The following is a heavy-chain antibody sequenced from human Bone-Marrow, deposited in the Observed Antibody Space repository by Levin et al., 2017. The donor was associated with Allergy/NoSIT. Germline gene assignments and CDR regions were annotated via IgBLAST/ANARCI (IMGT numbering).Heavy chain of an antibody. CDR3: VRGVACSGGTCYYLDTFDI. Sequence: PGGSLRLSCAASGFTFSDYYMDWVRQAPGKGLEWVGRIRNKANRYTTEHAAAVKGRLTVSRDDSKNSLYLQMNSLKTEDTAMYYCVRGVACSGGTCYYLDTFDIWGQGTMVTVSS. D-gene: IGHD2-15*01. V-gene: IGHV3-72*01. J-gene: IGHJ3*02. CDR1: GFTFSDYY. CDR2: IRNKANRYTT.